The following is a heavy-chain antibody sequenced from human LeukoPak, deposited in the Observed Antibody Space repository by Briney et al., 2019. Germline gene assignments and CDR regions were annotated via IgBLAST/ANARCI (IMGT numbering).Heavy chain of an antibody. J-gene: IGHJ4*02. CDR1: GFTFSTYI. Sequence: PGGSLRLSCAASGFTFSTYIMNWVRQTPGKGLEWVSSIGTSTSYIYYADSVKGRFTISRDNAKNSLYLQMNSLRAEDTAVYYCAKDRSGYSYFDYWGQGTQVTVSS. V-gene: IGHV3-21*01. CDR3: AKDRSGYSYFDY. CDR2: IGTSTSYI. D-gene: IGHD5-12*01.